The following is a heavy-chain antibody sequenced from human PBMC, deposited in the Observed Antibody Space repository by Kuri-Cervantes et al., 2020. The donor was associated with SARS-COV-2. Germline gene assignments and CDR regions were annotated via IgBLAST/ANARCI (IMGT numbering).Heavy chain of an antibody. Sequence: ASVKVSCKASGYTFTSYGISWVRQAPGQGLEWMGWISAYNGNTNYAQKLRGRVTMTTDTSTSTAYMELRSLRSDDTAVYYCARERGSWYVPLRTYYYYYMDVWGKGTTVTVSS. CDR2: ISAYNGNT. V-gene: IGHV1-18*01. J-gene: IGHJ6*03. CDR1: GYTFTSYG. CDR3: ARERGSWYVPLRTYYYYYMDV. D-gene: IGHD6-13*01.